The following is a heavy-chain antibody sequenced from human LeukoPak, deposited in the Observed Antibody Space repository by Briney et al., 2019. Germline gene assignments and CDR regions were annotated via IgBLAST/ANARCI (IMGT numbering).Heavy chain of an antibody. Sequence: SVKVSCKASGGTFSSYAISWVRQAPGQGLEWMGGIIPIFGTANYAQKFQGRVTITADESTSTAYMELSSLRSEDTAVYYCARSRFLEWLENSFDYWGQGTLVTVSS. CDR1: GGTFSSYA. J-gene: IGHJ4*02. CDR3: ARSRFLEWLENSFDY. CDR2: IIPIFGTA. D-gene: IGHD3-3*01. V-gene: IGHV1-69*13.